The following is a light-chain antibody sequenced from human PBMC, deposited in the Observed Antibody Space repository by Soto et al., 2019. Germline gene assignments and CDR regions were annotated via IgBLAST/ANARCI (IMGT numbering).Light chain of an antibody. CDR2: GAS. V-gene: IGKV3-20*01. Sequence: IVFTQSPGTLSLSPGERATLSWRASQSVSSSFLAWDQQKPGQAPRLLIYGASSRDTGIPDRFSGSGSGTDFTLPISRLEAEDFSVYFCQQYGYYPITFGQGTRLEIK. CDR3: QQYGYYPIT. CDR1: QSVSSSF. J-gene: IGKJ5*01.